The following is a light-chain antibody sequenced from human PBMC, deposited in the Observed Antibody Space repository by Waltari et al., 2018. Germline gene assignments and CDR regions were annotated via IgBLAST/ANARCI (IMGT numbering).Light chain of an antibody. CDR2: GST. Sequence: QSVLTQPPSVSGAPGQRVTISCTGSGSNIGAGYDVHWYQQLPRAAPKLLIYGSTSRPLGVPARFFGSTSGTSASLAITGLQAEDEADYYCQSYDTSLSAVFGGGTKVTVL. J-gene: IGLJ2*01. CDR1: GSNIGAGYD. V-gene: IGLV1-40*01. CDR3: QSYDTSLSAV.